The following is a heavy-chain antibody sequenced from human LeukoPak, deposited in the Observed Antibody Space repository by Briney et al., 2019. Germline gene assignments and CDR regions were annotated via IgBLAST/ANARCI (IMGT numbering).Heavy chain of an antibody. D-gene: IGHD4-17*01. Sequence: GGSLRLSCAASGFTFSSYAMSWVRQAPGKGLEWVSAISGSGGSTYYADSVKGRFTISRDNSKNTLYRQMNSLRAEDTAVYYCAKDGYGDYGEDAFDIWGQGTMVTVSS. CDR1: GFTFSSYA. V-gene: IGHV3-23*01. CDR3: AKDGYGDYGEDAFDI. J-gene: IGHJ3*02. CDR2: ISGSGGST.